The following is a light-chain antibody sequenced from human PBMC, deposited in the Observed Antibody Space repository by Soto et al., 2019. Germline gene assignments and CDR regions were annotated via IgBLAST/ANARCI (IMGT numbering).Light chain of an antibody. CDR3: SSYAGSDNGV. CDR1: SSDVGGYNY. Sequence: QSALTQPPSASGSPGQSVTISCTGTSSDVGGYNYVSWYQQHPGKAPKLIISGVSERPSGVPDRFSGSKSGNTASLTVSGLQADDEADYYCSSYAGSDNGVFGGGTKLTVL. CDR2: GVS. J-gene: IGLJ2*01. V-gene: IGLV2-8*01.